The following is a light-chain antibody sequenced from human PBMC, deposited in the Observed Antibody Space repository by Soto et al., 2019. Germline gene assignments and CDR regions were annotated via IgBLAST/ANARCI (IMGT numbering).Light chain of an antibody. V-gene: IGLV2-14*01. Sequence: QSVLTQPSSVSGSPGQSITISCTGTSSDVGGYNYVSWYQQHPGKAPKLMIYDVSNRPSGISNRFSGSESGNTASLTISWLQFVGEADYYCSSYTSSTTRVFGIGTKVTVL. CDR3: SSYTSSTTRV. J-gene: IGLJ1*01. CDR2: DVS. CDR1: SSDVGGYNY.